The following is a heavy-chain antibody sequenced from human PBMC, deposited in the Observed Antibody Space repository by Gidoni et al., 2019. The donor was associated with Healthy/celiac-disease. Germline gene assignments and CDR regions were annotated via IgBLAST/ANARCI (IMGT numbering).Heavy chain of an antibody. Sequence: EVQLVESGGGLVKPGGSLRLSCAASGFTFSSYSMNWVRQAPGKGLEWVSSISSSSSYIYYADSVKGRFTISRDNAKNSLYLQMNSLRAEDTAVYYCARGRFGVVIGYYYGMDVWGQGTTVTVSS. CDR3: ARGRFGVVIGYYYGMDV. CDR2: ISSSSSYI. V-gene: IGHV3-21*01. D-gene: IGHD3-3*01. CDR1: GFTFSSYS. J-gene: IGHJ6*02.